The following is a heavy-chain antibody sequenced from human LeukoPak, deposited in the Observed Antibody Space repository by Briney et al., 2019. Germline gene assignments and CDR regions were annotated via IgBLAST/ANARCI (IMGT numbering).Heavy chain of an antibody. V-gene: IGHV1-46*01. Sequence: ASVKVSCKASGYTFSSYYMHWVRQAPGQGLEWMGVINPSGGSANYAQKFQGRVTMTRDTSTTTVYMELSSLTSEDTAVYYCARDKRGQGWLQLQYFQHWGQGTLVTVSS. D-gene: IGHD5-24*01. J-gene: IGHJ1*01. CDR3: ARDKRGQGWLQLQYFQH. CDR1: GYTFSSYY. CDR2: INPSGGSA.